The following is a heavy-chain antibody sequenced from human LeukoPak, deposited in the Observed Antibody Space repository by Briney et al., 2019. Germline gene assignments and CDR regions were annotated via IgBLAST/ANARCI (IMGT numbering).Heavy chain of an antibody. J-gene: IGHJ4*02. CDR1: GGSFSGYY. CDR3: ARRTVLLWFGELLYAGYFDY. Sequence: PSETLSLTCAVYGGSFSGYYWSWIRQPPGKGLEWIGEINHSGSTNYNPSLKSRVTISVDTSKNQFSLKLSSVTAADTAVYYCARRTVLLWFGELLYAGYFDYWGQGTLVTVSS. CDR2: INHSGST. V-gene: IGHV4-34*01. D-gene: IGHD3-10*01.